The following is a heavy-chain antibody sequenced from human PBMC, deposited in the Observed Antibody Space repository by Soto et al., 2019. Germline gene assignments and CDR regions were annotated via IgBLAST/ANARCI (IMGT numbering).Heavy chain of an antibody. J-gene: IGHJ6*02. V-gene: IGHV1-69*13. CDR3: ARVRCFNGLCPTADYGMDV. CDR2: IIPISGTT. D-gene: IGHD2-8*01. CDR1: GDVFRSYG. Sequence: ASVKVSCKASGDVFRSYGINWVRQAPGQGLEWMGGIIPISGTTNYAQKFQGRVAITADESTDTVYMELSRLRSEDTAVYFCARVRCFNGLCPTADYGMDVWGQGTTVTVSS.